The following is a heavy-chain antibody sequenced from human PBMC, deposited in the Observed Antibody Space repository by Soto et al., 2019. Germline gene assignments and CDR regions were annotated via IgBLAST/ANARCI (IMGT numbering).Heavy chain of an antibody. CDR2: SNAGNGNT. CDR1: PYTFTSYA. Sequence: PVKVSCKAAPYTFTSYAMHWVRQAPGLRLEWMGWSNAGNGNTKYSQKFQGRGTITRDTSASTAYRELSSLRSEDKAVYYCPSFGGYYYDSNYGMDVWGQGTTVTVSS. J-gene: IGHJ6*02. D-gene: IGHD3-22*01. V-gene: IGHV1-3*01. CDR3: PSFGGYYYDSNYGMDV.